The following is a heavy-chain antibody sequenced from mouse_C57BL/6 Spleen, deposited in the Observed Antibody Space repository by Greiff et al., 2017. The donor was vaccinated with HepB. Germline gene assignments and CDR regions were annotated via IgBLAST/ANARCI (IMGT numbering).Heavy chain of an antibody. V-gene: IGHV1-54*01. CDR2: INPGSGGT. CDR1: GYAFTNYL. J-gene: IGHJ3*01. D-gene: IGHD3-2*02. Sequence: QVQLQQSGAELVRPGPSVKVSCKASGYAFTNYLIEWVKQRPGQGLEWIGVINPGSGGTNYNEKFKGKATLTADKSSSTAYMQLSSLTSEDSAVYFCARSPAQATAWFAYWGQGTLVTVSA. CDR3: ARSPAQATAWFAY.